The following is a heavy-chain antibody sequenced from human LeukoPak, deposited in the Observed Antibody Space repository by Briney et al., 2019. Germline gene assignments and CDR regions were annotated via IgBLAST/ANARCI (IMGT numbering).Heavy chain of an antibody. Sequence: SETLSLTCTVSGGSISSNYWNWIRQPPGKGLEWIGYIYYSGSTNYNPSLKSRVTISVDTSKSQFSLRLSSVTAADTAVYYCARDYRYCSGGSCYTRPSYYYYYMDVWGKGTTVTVSS. J-gene: IGHJ6*03. CDR3: ARDYRYCSGGSCYTRPSYYYYYMDV. CDR1: GGSISSNY. CDR2: IYYSGST. D-gene: IGHD2-15*01. V-gene: IGHV4-59*12.